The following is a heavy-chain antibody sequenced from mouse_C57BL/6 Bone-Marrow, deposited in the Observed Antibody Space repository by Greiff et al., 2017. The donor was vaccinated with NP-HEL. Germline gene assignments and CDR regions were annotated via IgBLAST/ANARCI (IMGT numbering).Heavy chain of an antibody. CDR3: ARALGAMDY. J-gene: IGHJ4*01. Sequence: DVMLVESGGGLVKPGGSLKLSCAASGFTFTSYAMSWVRQTPEKRLEWVATISDGGSYTYYPDNVKGRFTISRDNAKNNLYLQMSHLKSEDTAMYYCARALGAMDYWGQGTSVTVSS. CDR1: GFTFTSYA. CDR2: ISDGGSYT. D-gene: IGHD3-3*01. V-gene: IGHV5-4*03.